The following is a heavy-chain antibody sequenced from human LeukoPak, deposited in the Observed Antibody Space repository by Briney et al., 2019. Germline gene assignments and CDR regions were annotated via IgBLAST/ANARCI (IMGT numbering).Heavy chain of an antibody. CDR1: GFTFDDYA. CDR2: ISWNSGSI. CDR3: ARQISTGFDP. Sequence: QPGRSLRLSCAASGFTFDDYAMHWVRQAPGKGLEWVSGISWNSGSIGYADSVKGRFTISRDNAKNSLYLQMNSLRAEDTALYYCARQISTGFDPWGQGTLVTVSS. V-gene: IGHV3-9*01. J-gene: IGHJ5*02. D-gene: IGHD1-14*01.